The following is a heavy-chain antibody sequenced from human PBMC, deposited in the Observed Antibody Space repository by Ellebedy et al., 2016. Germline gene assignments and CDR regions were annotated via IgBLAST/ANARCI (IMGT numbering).Heavy chain of an antibody. CDR2: IYSGGST. V-gene: IGHV3-53*01. Sequence: GGSLRLSXAASGFTVGNNYMIWVRQAPGKGLEWVSLIYSGGSTYYADSVKGRFTISRDNSKNTLYLQMNSLRAEDTAVYYCAREDYRTLDPWGQGTLVTVSS. CDR3: AREDYRTLDP. CDR1: GFTVGNNY. D-gene: IGHD4-11*01. J-gene: IGHJ5*02.